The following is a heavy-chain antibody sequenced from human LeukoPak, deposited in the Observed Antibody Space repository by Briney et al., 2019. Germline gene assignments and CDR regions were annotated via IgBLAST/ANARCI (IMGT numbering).Heavy chain of an antibody. J-gene: IGHJ6*02. CDR3: ARDTPDSSGYLSGMDV. CDR2: IYYSGST. V-gene: IGHV4-59*01. D-gene: IGHD3-22*01. CDR1: GGSISSYY. Sequence: SETLSLTCTVSGGSISSYYWSWIRQPPGKGLEWIGYIYYSGSTNYNPSLKSRVAISVDTSKNQFSLKLSSVTAADTAVYYCARDTPDSSGYLSGMDVWGQGTTVTVSS.